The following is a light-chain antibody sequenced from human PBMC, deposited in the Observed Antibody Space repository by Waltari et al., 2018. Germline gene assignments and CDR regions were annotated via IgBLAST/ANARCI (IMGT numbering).Light chain of an antibody. J-gene: IGKJ1*01. V-gene: IGKV3-20*01. Sequence: EIVLTQSPGTLSLSPGERATLSCRASQSVGGSYLAWYQQKPGQAPWLLIYDASSPATGIPVRFIGGGSVTDFTLTISRLEPEDFAVYYCLQYGRSPKTCGQGTKVEIK. CDR2: DAS. CDR1: QSVGGSY. CDR3: LQYGRSPKT.